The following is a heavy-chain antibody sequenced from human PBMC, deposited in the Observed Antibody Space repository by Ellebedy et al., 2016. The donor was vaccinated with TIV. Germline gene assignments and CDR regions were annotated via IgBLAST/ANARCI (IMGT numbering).Heavy chain of an antibody. CDR2: FNAGNGNT. CDR3: ARDSGSPSGYYYYYGMDV. J-gene: IGHJ6*02. D-gene: IGHD1-26*01. CDR1: GYTFTSYV. Sequence: ASVKVSCKASGYTFTSYVMHWVRQAPGQRLEWMGWFNAGNGNTKYSQKFQGRVTITRDTSASTAYMELSSLRSEDTAVYYCARDSGSPSGYYYYYGMDVWGQGTTVTVSS. V-gene: IGHV1-3*01.